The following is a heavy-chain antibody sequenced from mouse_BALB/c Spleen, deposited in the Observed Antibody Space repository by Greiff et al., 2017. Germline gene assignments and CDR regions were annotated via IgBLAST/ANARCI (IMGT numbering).Heavy chain of an antibody. D-gene: IGHD1-1*01. CDR3: ARGGYGSSYVAY. V-gene: IGHV5-6-5*01. CDR1: GFTFSSYA. Sequence: EVKLMESGGGLVKPGGSLKLSCAASGFTFSSYAMSWVRQTPEKRLEWVASISSGGSTYYPDSVKGRFTISRDNARNILYLQMSSLRSEDTAMYYCARGGYGSSYVAYWGQGTLVTVSA. J-gene: IGHJ3*01. CDR2: ISSGGST.